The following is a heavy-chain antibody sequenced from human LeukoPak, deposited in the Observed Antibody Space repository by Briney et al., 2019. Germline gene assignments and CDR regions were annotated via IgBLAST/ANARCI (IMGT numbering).Heavy chain of an antibody. Sequence: PGVSLRLSCAASGFTFSSYWMHWVRHAPGKGLVWVSRINSDGSSTSYADSVKGRFTISRDNAKNTLYLQMNSLRAEDTAVYYCARASGWVYCDYWGQGALVTVSS. J-gene: IGHJ4*02. CDR3: ARASGWVYCDY. CDR2: INSDGSST. V-gene: IGHV3-74*01. D-gene: IGHD6-19*01. CDR1: GFTFSSYW.